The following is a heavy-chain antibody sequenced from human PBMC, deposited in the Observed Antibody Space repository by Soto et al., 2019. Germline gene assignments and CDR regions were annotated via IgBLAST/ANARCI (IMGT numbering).Heavy chain of an antibody. CDR1: GFTFSSYG. J-gene: IGHJ4*02. V-gene: IGHV3-30*18. Sequence: PGGSLRLSCAASGFTFSSYGMHWVRQAPGKGLEWVAVISYDGSNKYYADSVKGRFTISRDNSKNTLYLQMNSLRAEDTAVYYCAKAGDSSGCLDYWGQGTLVTVSS. CDR2: ISYDGSNK. D-gene: IGHD6-19*01. CDR3: AKAGDSSGCLDY.